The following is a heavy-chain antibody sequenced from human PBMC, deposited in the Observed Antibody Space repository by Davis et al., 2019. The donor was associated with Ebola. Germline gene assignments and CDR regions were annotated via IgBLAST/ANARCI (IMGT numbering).Heavy chain of an antibody. D-gene: IGHD3-10*01. J-gene: IGHJ6*02. CDR2: ISYDGSNK. CDR1: GFTFSSYA. Sequence: GESLKISCAASGFTFSSYAMHWVRQAPGKGLEWVAVISYDGSNKYYADSVKGRFTISRDNSKNTLYLQMNSLRAEDTAVYYCARRPSVRYGLDVWGQGTTVTVSS. CDR3: ARRPSVRYGLDV. V-gene: IGHV3-30-3*01.